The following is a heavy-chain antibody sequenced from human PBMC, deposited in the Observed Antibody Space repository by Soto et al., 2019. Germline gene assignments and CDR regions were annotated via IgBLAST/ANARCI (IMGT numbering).Heavy chain of an antibody. CDR2: ISAYNGNT. D-gene: IGHD6-6*01. CDR3: AGWADSSFCPPGLDY. Sequence: ASVKVSCKASGFTFTNYGFTWVRQAPGQGLEWMGWISAYNGNTKTAQKFQGRVTQTTDTSTSTAYMELTSLRSDDTAVYYCAGWADSSFCPPGLDYWGQGTLVTVSS. CDR1: GFTFTNYG. V-gene: IGHV1-18*01. J-gene: IGHJ4*02.